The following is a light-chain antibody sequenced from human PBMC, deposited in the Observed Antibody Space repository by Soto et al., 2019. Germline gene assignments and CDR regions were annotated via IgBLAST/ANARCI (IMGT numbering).Light chain of an antibody. CDR3: QRFDNSPT. J-gene: IGKJ4*01. CDR2: DVS. V-gene: IGKV3D-20*01. Sequence: VLTQSPATLSLSPGERVTLSCGASQSLTNNFLAWYQQRPGLAPKLLIFDVSTRATGIPDRFSGSGSGTDFTLTISRLEPEDFAAYYCQRFDNSPTFGGGTKVDIK. CDR1: QSLTNNF.